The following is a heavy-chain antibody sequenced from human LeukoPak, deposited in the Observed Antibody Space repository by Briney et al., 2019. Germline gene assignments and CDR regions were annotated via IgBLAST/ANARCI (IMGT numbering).Heavy chain of an antibody. CDR1: GGSFSGYY. J-gene: IGHJ4*02. CDR3: ARGLDYYGSGSYEDYFDY. Sequence: KSSETLSLTCAVYGGSFSGYYWSWIRQPAGKGLEWIGRIYTSGSTNYNPSLKSRVTMSVDTSKNQFSLKLSSVTAADTAVYYCARGLDYYGSGSYEDYFDYWGQGTLVTVSS. CDR2: IYTSGST. D-gene: IGHD3-10*01. V-gene: IGHV4-59*10.